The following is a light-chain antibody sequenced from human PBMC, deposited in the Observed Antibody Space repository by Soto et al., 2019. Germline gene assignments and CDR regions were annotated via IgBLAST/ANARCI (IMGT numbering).Light chain of an antibody. V-gene: IGLV2-8*01. J-gene: IGLJ1*01. CDR3: YTYECTSNV. CDR2: EVN. CDR1: SSDVGGYNY. Sequence: QSALAQPASASGSPGQSVTISCTGTSSDVGGYNYVSRYQQHPGKAPKLMIYEVNKRPSGVPDRFSGSKSGNTASLTVSGLQDEDDADYYFYTYECTSNVFGNGTKVTV.